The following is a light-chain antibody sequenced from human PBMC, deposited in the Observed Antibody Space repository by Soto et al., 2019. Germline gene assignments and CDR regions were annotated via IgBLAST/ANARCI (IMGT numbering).Light chain of an antibody. J-gene: IGKJ1*01. CDR3: QQYHNWPSWT. Sequence: ENVLTQSPGTLSLSPGERATLSCRASQTVGSSFLAWFQHKPGQAPRLLIYGASTRATGIPDRFSGSGSGTDFTLTISRLEPEDFAVYHCQQYHNWPSWTFGQGTKVDIK. V-gene: IGKV3-20*01. CDR1: QTVGSSF. CDR2: GAS.